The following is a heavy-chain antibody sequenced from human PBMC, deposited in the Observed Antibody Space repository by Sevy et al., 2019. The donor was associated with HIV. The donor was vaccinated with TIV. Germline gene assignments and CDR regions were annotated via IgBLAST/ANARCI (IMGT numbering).Heavy chain of an antibody. D-gene: IGHD3-3*01. J-gene: IGHJ4*02. CDR1: GFTFGDYA. V-gene: IGHV3-49*03. CDR2: IRSKAYGGTT. CDR3: TRDFYDFWSGYWSH. Sequence: GGSLRLSCTASGFTFGDYAMSWFRQAPGKGLEWVGFIRSKAYGGTTEYAASVKDRFTISRYDSKSIAYLQMKSLKTEDTVVYYCTRDFYDFWSGYWSHWGQGTLVTVSS.